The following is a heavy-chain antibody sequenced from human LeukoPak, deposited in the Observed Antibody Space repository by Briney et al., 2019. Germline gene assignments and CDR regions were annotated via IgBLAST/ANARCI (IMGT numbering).Heavy chain of an antibody. CDR1: GGSISSYY. CDR3: AREGGSYYDPFVY. V-gene: IGHV4-59*01. D-gene: IGHD1-26*01. J-gene: IGHJ4*02. Sequence: SETLSLTCTVSGGSISSYYWSWIRQPPRKGLERIGYIYYSGSTNYNPSPKSRVTISVDTSKNQFSLKLSSVTAADTAVYYCAREGGSYYDPFVYWGQGTLVTVSS. CDR2: IYYSGST.